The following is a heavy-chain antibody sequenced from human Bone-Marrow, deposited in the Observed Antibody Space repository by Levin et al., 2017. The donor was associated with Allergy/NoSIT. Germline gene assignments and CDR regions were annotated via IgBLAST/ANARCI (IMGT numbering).Heavy chain of an antibody. CDR3: ATVSGY. V-gene: IGHV1-24*01. CDR1: GKTLTDIS. CDR2: LHPEYGDT. J-gene: IGHJ4*02. Sequence: GESLKISCKVSGKTLTDISMHWVRQTPGKGLEWMGGLHPEYGDTIYAQKFQGRVTVTEDTSTDTAYMEVSSLRSEDTAVYFCATVSGYWGQGTLVTVSS.